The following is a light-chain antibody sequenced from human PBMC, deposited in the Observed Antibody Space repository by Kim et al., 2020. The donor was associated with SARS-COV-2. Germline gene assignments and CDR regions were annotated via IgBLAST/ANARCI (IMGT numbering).Light chain of an antibody. CDR3: QQASGLPKT. Sequence: EIQMTQSPSSLSASVGDSVTITCRASHGVSVWLAWYQQKPGKAPKLLISAASSLQSGVPSRFSGSGSETDFTLTISPLQPEDSATYFCQQASGLPKTFGQGTKVDIK. CDR1: HGVSVW. V-gene: IGKV1-12*01. CDR2: AAS. J-gene: IGKJ1*01.